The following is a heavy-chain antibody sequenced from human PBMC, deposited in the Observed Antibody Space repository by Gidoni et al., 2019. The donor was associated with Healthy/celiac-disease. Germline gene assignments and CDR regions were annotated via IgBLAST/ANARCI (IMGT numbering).Heavy chain of an antibody. D-gene: IGHD6-6*01. V-gene: IGHV4-30-4*01. Sequence: QLQLQASGPGLVKPSQTLSLTCTVSGGSISSGDYYWSWIRQPPGKGLEWIGYIYYRGSTYYNPSLKSRVTISVDTSKNQFSLKLSSVTAADTAVYYCARDRLIAARLDYYYGMDVWGQGTTVTVSS. CDR2: IYYRGST. CDR3: ARDRLIAARLDYYYGMDV. J-gene: IGHJ6*02. CDR1: GGSISSGDYY.